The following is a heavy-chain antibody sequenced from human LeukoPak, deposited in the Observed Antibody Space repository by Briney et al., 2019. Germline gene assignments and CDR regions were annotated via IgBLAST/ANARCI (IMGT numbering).Heavy chain of an antibody. CDR2: ISSSSSYI. CDR3: ARGGYCSGGSPNCFDY. V-gene: IGHV3-21*01. Sequence: GGSLRLSCAASGFTFSSYSMNWVRQAPGKGLEWVSSISSSSSYIYYADSVKGRFTISRDNAKNSLYLQMNSLRAKDTAVYYCARGGYCSGGSPNCFDYWGQGTLVTVSS. D-gene: IGHD2-15*01. J-gene: IGHJ4*02. CDR1: GFTFSSYS.